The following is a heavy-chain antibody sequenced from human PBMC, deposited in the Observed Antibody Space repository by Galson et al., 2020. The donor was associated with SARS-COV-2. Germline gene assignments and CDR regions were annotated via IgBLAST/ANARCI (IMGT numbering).Heavy chain of an antibody. Sequence: SVKVSCKASGGTFSSYAISWVRQAPGQGLEWMGGIIPIFGTANYAQKFQGRVTITADESTSTAYMELSSLRSEDTAVYYCARDAPHSSSSTPFDYWGQGTLVTVSS. CDR3: ARDAPHSSSSTPFDY. V-gene: IGHV1-69*13. CDR2: IIPIFGTA. CDR1: GGTFSSYA. J-gene: IGHJ4*02. D-gene: IGHD6-6*01.